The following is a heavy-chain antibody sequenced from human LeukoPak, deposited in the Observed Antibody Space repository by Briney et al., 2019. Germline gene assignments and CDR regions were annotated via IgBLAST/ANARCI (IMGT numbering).Heavy chain of an antibody. CDR2: IYYSGST. J-gene: IGHJ5*02. D-gene: IGHD6-19*01. Sequence: SETLSLTCTVSGGSISSYYWSWIRQPPGKGLEWIGYIYYSGSTNYNPSLKSRVTISVDTPKNQFSLKLSSVTAADTAVYYCARDLSSGWYGRWFDPWGQGTLVTVSS. CDR3: ARDLSSGWYGRWFDP. V-gene: IGHV4-59*01. CDR1: GGSISSYY.